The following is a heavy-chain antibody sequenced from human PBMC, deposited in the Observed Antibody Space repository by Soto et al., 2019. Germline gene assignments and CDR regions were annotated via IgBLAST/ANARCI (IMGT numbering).Heavy chain of an antibody. D-gene: IGHD1-1*01. Sequence: EVQLLESGGGSVQPGGSLRLSCAASGFTFSSYAMNWVRRPPGKGLEWVSSISGSGGTAYYADSVEGRFSISRDSLVNTLYLQMNSLRAEDTAVYYCAKGRGQNWNFDYWGKGTLVTVSP. J-gene: IGHJ4*02. CDR3: AKGRGQNWNFDY. CDR1: GFTFSSYA. V-gene: IGHV3-23*01. CDR2: ISGSGGTA.